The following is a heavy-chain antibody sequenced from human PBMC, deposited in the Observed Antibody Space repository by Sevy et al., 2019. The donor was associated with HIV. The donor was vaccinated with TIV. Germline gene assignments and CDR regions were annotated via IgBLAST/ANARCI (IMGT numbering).Heavy chain of an antibody. J-gene: IGHJ4*02. D-gene: IGHD6-19*01. CDR1: GFSFSTYS. V-gene: IGHV3-48*02. Sequence: GGSLRLSCAASGFSFSTYSMNWVRQAPGKGLEWVSYISTSSSTIYYADSVKGRFTISRDNAKRSLYLQMNSLRDEDTAVYYCARVAAVASTLYYFDFCGQGTLVTVSS. CDR2: ISTSSSTI. CDR3: ARVAAVASTLYYFDF.